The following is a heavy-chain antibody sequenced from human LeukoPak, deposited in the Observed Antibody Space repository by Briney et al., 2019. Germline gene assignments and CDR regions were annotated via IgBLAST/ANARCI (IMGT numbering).Heavy chain of an antibody. CDR3: ARLDCSSTSCYAALGWFDP. Sequence: SETPSLTCAVYGGSFSGYYWSWIRQPPGKGLEWIGEINHSGSTNYNPSLKSRVTISVDTSKNQFSLKLSSVTAADTAVYYCARLDCSSTSCYAALGWFDPWGQGTLVTVSS. J-gene: IGHJ5*02. CDR2: INHSGST. CDR1: GGSFSGYY. V-gene: IGHV4-34*01. D-gene: IGHD2-2*01.